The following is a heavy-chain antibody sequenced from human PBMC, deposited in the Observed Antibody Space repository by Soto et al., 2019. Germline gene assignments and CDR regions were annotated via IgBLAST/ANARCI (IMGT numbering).Heavy chain of an antibody. CDR1: GASISYGGFS. V-gene: IGHV4-30-2*06. CDR2: ISHLEST. J-gene: IGHJ4*02. CDR3: ARGGGYDSFDY. Sequence: SETLSLTCTVSGASISYGGFSWSWIRQSPGKGLEWIGYISHLESTYFHPSFKSRLTMSIDRTRNQFSLKLSSVTAADMAVYYCARGGGYDSFDYWGQGVMVTVSS. D-gene: IGHD5-12*01.